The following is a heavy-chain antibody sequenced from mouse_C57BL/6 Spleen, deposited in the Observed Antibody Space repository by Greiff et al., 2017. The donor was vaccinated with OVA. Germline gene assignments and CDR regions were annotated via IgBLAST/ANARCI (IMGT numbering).Heavy chain of an antibody. CDR3: ARPNYGSSYLFAY. CDR2: IDPSDSYT. J-gene: IGHJ3*01. V-gene: IGHV1-69*01. CDR1: GYTFTSYW. D-gene: IGHD1-1*01. Sequence: QVQLQQPGAELVMPGASVKLSCKASGYTFTSYWMHWVKQRPGQGLEWIGEIDPSDSYTNYNQKFKGKSTLTVDKSSSTAYMQRSSLTSEDSAVYYCARPNYGSSYLFAYWGQGTLVTVSA.